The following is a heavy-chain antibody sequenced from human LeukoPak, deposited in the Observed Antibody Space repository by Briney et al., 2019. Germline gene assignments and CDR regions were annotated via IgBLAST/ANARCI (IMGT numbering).Heavy chain of an antibody. CDR1: GFTFSSYA. D-gene: IGHD2-15*01. CDR2: ISSNWGST. CDR3: VKGYSFVVVVAVYDY. V-gene: IGHV3-64D*06. Sequence: PGGSLRLSCSASGFTFSSYAMHWVRQAPGKGLEYVSAISSNWGSTYYADSVKGRFTISRDNSKNTLYLQMSSLRAEDTAVYYCVKGYSFVVVVAVYDYWGQGTLVTVSS. J-gene: IGHJ4*02.